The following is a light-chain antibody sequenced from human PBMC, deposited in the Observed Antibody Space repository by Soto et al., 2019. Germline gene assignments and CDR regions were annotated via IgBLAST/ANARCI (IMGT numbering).Light chain of an antibody. Sequence: EIVLTQSPATLSVSPGERATLSCRASQNLHSFLTWYQQRPGQAPRPLIHDGSKRAAGVPDRFSGDGSGTDYTLTISSLEPEDFAVYYCQHRTHWPTTFGQGTRLEIK. V-gene: IGKV3-11*01. CDR2: DGS. CDR1: QNLHSF. CDR3: QHRTHWPTT. J-gene: IGKJ5*01.